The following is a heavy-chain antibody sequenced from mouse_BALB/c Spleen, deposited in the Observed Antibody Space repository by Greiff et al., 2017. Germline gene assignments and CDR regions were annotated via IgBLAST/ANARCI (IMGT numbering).Heavy chain of an antibody. CDR2: IWSDGST. CDR3: ARHYCGSSDWYFDV. D-gene: IGHD1-1*01. Sequence: VQLVESGPDLVAPSQSLSITCTVSGFSLTSYGVHWVRQPPGKGLEWLVVIWSDGSTTYNSALKSRLSISKDNSKSQVFLKMNSLQTDDTAMYYCARHYCGSSDWYFDVWGAGTTVTVSS. V-gene: IGHV2-6-2*01. CDR1: GFSLTSYG. J-gene: IGHJ1*01.